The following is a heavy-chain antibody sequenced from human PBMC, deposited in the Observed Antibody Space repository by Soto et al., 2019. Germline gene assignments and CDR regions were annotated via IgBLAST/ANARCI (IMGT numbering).Heavy chain of an antibody. CDR2: ICKNGRDI. CDR1: GFTFRQYE. Sequence: LRLSCEVPGFTFRQYEFNWVRQAPGKDLERDSYICKNGRDIYDADSVKGRFTISREDDRSTLYLEMNSLRDEDTAVYYCVGGPGPRYYAMDAWGQGTMVAVSS. CDR3: VGGPGPRYYAMDA. J-gene: IGHJ6*02. D-gene: IGHD1-20*01. V-gene: IGHV3-48*03.